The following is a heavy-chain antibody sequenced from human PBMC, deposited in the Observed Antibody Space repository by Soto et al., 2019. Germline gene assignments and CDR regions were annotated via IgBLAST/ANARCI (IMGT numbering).Heavy chain of an antibody. Sequence: QVQLQESGPGLVKPSQTLSLTCTVSGGSISSGDYYWSWIRQPPGKGLEWIGYIYYSGSTYYNRSLTIRLTISVDTSKNQFSLKLSSVTAADTAVYFCSGAQGSVFLGSWGQGTLVAVSS. CDR3: SGAQGSVFLGS. V-gene: IGHV4-30-4*01. CDR1: GGSISSGDYY. J-gene: IGHJ4*02. CDR2: IYYSGST. D-gene: IGHD3-10*01.